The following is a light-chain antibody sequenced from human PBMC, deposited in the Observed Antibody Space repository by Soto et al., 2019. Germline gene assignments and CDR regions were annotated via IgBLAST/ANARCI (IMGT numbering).Light chain of an antibody. CDR1: QSLLHNNGYNY. V-gene: IGKV2-28*01. CDR3: MQGLQTHT. CDR2: LGS. J-gene: IGKJ2*01. Sequence: DIVMTQSPLSLPVTPGEPASISCRSSQSLLHNNGYNYLDWYLQKPGQSPQLMINLGSTRASGGTDRFSDSGTGTDFTLKISRVEAEDVGVYYCMQGLQTHTFGQGTKLEIK.